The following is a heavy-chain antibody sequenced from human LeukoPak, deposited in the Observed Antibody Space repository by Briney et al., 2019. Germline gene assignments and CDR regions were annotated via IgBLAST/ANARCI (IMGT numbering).Heavy chain of an antibody. J-gene: IGHJ3*02. D-gene: IGHD2-8*01. CDR1: GGSLSSYY. CDR3: AVQVYDAFDI. Sequence: SETLSLTCTVSGGSLSSYYWSWIRQPPGKGLEWVGYIYYSGSTNYNPSLKSRVTISVDTSKNQFSLKLSSVTAADTAVYYCAVQVYDAFDIWGQGTMVTVSS. CDR2: IYYSGST. V-gene: IGHV4-59*01.